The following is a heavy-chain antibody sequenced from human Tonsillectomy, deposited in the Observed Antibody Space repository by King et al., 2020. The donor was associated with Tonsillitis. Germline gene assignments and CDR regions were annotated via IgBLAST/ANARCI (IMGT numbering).Heavy chain of an antibody. D-gene: IGHD4-17*01. J-gene: IGHJ6*02. V-gene: IGHV3-23*03. CDR2: IYSGGSST. Sequence: VQLVESGGGLVQPGGSLRLSCAASGFTFSSYAMSWVRQAPGRGLEWVSVIYSGGSSTYYADSVKGRFTISRDNSKNTLYLQMNSLRAEDTAVYYCAKDIGISGDYWGSGMDVWGQGTTVTVSS. CDR1: GFTFSSYA. CDR3: AKDIGISGDYWGSGMDV.